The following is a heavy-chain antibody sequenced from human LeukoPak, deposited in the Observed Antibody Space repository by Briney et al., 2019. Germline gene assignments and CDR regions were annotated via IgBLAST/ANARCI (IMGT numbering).Heavy chain of an antibody. V-gene: IGHV4-59*08. J-gene: IGHJ4*02. CDR2: IYNSGST. CDR3: ARQTFGVLYFDS. CDR1: GFTFSSYA. D-gene: IGHD3-10*01. Sequence: GSLRLSCAASGFTFSSYAMSWVRQAPGKGLEWMGRIYNSGSTNYNPSLKSRVTISTDMSKNQFSLKLTSVTAADTAVYYCARQTFGVLYFDSWGQGTLAIVSS.